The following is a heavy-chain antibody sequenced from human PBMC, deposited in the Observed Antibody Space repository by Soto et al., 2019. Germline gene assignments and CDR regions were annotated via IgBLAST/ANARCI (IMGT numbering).Heavy chain of an antibody. CDR3: ERVDAQWELLPWFDP. Sequence: QVQLVESGGGVVQPGRSLRLSCAASGFTFSSYAMHWVRQAPGKGLEWVAVISYDGSNKYYADSVKGRFTISRDNSKNTLYLKMNSLRAEDTAVYYCERVDAQWELLPWFDPWGQGTLVTVSS. CDR2: ISYDGSNK. D-gene: IGHD1-26*01. J-gene: IGHJ5*02. CDR1: GFTFSSYA. V-gene: IGHV3-30-3*01.